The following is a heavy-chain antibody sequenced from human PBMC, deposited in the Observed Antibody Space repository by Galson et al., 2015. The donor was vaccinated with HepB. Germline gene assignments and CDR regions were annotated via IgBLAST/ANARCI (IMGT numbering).Heavy chain of an antibody. CDR2: LSGGAGST. D-gene: IGHD5-18*01. J-gene: IGHJ4*02. CDR1: GFTFSSYG. Sequence: SLRLSCAASGFTFSSYGMNWVRQAPGKGLEWVSALSGGAGSTYYADSVKGRFSISRDNSKNTLFLQMNSLRAEDTAIYYCARGGEYSYGPALDHWGQGSLVTVSS. V-gene: IGHV3-23*01. CDR3: ARGGEYSYGPALDH.